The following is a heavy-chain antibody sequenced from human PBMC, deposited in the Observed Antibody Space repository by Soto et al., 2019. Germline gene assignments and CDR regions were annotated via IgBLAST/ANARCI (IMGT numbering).Heavy chain of an antibody. Sequence: GESLKISCKGSGYSFTSYWISWVRQMPGKGLEWMGRIDPSDSYTNHSPSFQGHVTISADKSISTAYLQWSSLKASDTAMYYCARQRRALRFLEWLPYGMDVWGQGTTVTVSS. CDR3: ARQRRALRFLEWLPYGMDV. CDR2: IDPSDSYT. D-gene: IGHD3-3*01. V-gene: IGHV5-10-1*01. J-gene: IGHJ6*02. CDR1: GYSFTSYW.